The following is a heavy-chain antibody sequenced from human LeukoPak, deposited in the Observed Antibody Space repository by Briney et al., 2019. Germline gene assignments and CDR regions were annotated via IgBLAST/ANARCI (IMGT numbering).Heavy chain of an antibody. CDR1: GFTVSSNY. Sequence: GGSLRLSCAASGFTVSSNYMSWVRQAPGKGLEWVSVIYSGGSTYYADSVKGRFTISRDNSKNTLSLQMNSLRAEDTAVYYCARDGPYSGYSPFDYWGQGTLVSVSS. CDR2: IYSGGST. V-gene: IGHV3-66*01. J-gene: IGHJ4*02. CDR3: ARDGPYSGYSPFDY. D-gene: IGHD5-12*01.